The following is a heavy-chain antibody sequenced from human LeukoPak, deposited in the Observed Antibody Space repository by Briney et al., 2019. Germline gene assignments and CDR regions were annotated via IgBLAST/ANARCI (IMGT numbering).Heavy chain of an antibody. CDR1: GGSISSYY. D-gene: IGHD1-26*01. Sequence: PSETLSLTCTVSGGSISSYYWSWIRQTPGKGLEWIGYIYYSGSTNYNPSLKSRVTISVDTSKNQFSLKLSSVTAAETAVYFCARHGASGSYLYYFDYWGQGTLVTVSS. CDR3: ARHGASGSYLYYFDY. CDR2: IYYSGST. V-gene: IGHV4-59*08. J-gene: IGHJ4*02.